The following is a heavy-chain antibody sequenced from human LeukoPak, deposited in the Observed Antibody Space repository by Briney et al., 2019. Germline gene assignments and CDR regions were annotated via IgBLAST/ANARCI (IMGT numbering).Heavy chain of an antibody. CDR3: ATQGGYSYGYGDEAFDI. V-gene: IGHV1-2*04. CDR2: INPNSGGT. Sequence: ASVKVSCKASGYTFTGYYMHWVQQAPGQGLEWMGWINPNSGGTNYAQKFQGWVTMTRDTSISTAYMELSRLRSDDTAVYYCATQGGYSYGYGDEAFDIWGQGTMVTVSS. CDR1: GYTFTGYY. J-gene: IGHJ3*02. D-gene: IGHD5-18*01.